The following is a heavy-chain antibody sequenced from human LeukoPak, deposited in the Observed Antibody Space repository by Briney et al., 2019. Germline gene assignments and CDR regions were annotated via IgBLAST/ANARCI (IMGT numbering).Heavy chain of an antibody. D-gene: IGHD5-12*01. J-gene: IGHJ4*02. Sequence: SETLSLTCTVSGGSISSYYWSWIRQPPGKGLEWIGYIFYSGSTNYNPSLKSRVTISVDTSKNQFSLKLSSVTAADTAVYYCARDPRYSGYEPFDYWGQGTLVTVSS. CDR2: IFYSGST. CDR3: ARDPRYSGYEPFDY. V-gene: IGHV4-59*12. CDR1: GGSISSYY.